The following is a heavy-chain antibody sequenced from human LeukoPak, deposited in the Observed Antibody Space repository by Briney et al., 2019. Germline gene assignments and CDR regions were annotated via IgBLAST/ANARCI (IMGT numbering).Heavy chain of an antibody. Sequence: GESLKISCQGSGYSFTSYWIGWVRQMPGKGLEWMGIIYPGDSDTRYSPSFQGQVTISADKSISTAYLQWSSLKASDTAMYYCARLQRGSIAAAGFDYWGQGTLVTVST. CDR2: IYPGDSDT. CDR3: ARLQRGSIAAAGFDY. V-gene: IGHV5-51*01. J-gene: IGHJ4*02. CDR1: GYSFTSYW. D-gene: IGHD6-13*01.